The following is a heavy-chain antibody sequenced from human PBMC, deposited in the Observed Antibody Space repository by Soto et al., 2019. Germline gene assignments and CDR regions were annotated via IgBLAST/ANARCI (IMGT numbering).Heavy chain of an antibody. CDR3: AKVGGYGQDYYGMDV. D-gene: IGHD5-12*01. CDR1: GFTFSSYA. J-gene: IGHJ6*02. CDR2: ISGSGGST. V-gene: IGHV3-23*01. Sequence: VQLLESGGGLVQPGGSLRLSCAASGFTFSSYAMSWVRQAPGKGLEWVSAISGSGGSTYYAESVKGRFTISRDNSKNTLYLQRNSLRAEDTAVYYCAKVGGYGQDYYGMDVWGQGTTVTVSS.